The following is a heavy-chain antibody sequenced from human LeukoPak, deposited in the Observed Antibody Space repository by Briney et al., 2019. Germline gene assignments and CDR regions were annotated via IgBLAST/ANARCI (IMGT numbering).Heavy chain of an antibody. CDR1: GCSISSYY. V-gene: IGHV4-59*08. CDR2: IYYSGST. Sequence: SETLSLTCTVSGCSISSYYWSWIRQPPGKGLEWIGYIYYSGSTTYNPSLKSRVTISVDTSKNQFSLKLSSVTAADTAVYYCARRIWADWYFDLWGRGTLVTVSS. CDR3: ARRIWADWYFDL. J-gene: IGHJ2*01. D-gene: IGHD6-19*01.